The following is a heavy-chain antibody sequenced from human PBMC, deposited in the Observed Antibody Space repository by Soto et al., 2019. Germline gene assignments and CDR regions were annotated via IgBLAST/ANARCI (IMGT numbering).Heavy chain of an antibody. J-gene: IGHJ3*02. CDR2: FDPEDGET. Sequence: ASVKVSFKVSGYTLTELSMHWVRHAPGKVLEWMGGFDPEDGETIYAQKFQGRVTMTEDTSTDTAYMELSSLRSEDTAVYYCATNVCTNGVCYLNDAFDIWGQGTMVTVSS. CDR1: GYTLTELS. CDR3: ATNVCTNGVCYLNDAFDI. V-gene: IGHV1-24*01. D-gene: IGHD2-8*01.